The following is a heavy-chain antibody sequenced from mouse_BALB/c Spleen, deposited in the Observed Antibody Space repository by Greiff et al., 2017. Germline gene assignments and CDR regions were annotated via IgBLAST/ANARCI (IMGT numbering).Heavy chain of an antibody. CDR2: IRLKSNNYAT. CDR3: TGYGSSYNMGY. J-gene: IGHJ4*01. Sequence: EVKLVESGGGLVQPGGSMKLSCVASGFTFSNYWMNWVRQSPEKGLEWVAEIRLKSNNYATHYAESVKGRFTISRDDSKSSVYLQMNNLRAEDTGIYYCTGYGSSYNMGYWGQGTSVTVSS. V-gene: IGHV6-6*02. CDR1: GFTFSNYW. D-gene: IGHD1-1*01.